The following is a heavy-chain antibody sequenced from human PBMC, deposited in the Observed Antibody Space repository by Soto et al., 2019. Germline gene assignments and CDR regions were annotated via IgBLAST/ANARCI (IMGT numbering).Heavy chain of an antibody. D-gene: IGHD1-1*01. Sequence: QLQLLESGPGLVKPSETLTLTCSVSGGSVSSINHYWSWIWQPPGHGLEWLGFVYYSGSINYNPSLNSRVTISIDTSKNQFSLRLTSVTASDTAVYYCARSGTTVATNFDFWGRGTLVTVSS. CDR1: GGSVSSINHY. V-gene: IGHV4-61*01. CDR3: ARSGTTVATNFDF. CDR2: VYYSGSI. J-gene: IGHJ4*02.